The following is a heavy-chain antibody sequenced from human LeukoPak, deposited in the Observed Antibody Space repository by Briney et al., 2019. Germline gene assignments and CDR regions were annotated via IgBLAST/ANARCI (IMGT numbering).Heavy chain of an antibody. Sequence: GGSLRLSCAASGFTFSSHSMNWVRQAPGKGLEWVSSISSSSSYIYYADSVKGRFTISRDNAKNSLFLQMNSLRAEDTALYYCARDRSTNSYAEYFFDSWGQGTLVTVSS. CDR2: ISSSSSYI. D-gene: IGHD5-18*01. J-gene: IGHJ4*02. CDR1: GFTFSSHS. V-gene: IGHV3-21*01. CDR3: ARDRSTNSYAEYFFDS.